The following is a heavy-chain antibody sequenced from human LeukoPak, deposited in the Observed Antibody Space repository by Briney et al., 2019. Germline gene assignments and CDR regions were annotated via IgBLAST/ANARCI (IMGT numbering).Heavy chain of an antibody. CDR1: GYTFTSYG. V-gene: IGHV1-18*01. J-gene: IGHJ5*02. CDR2: ISAYNGNT. D-gene: IGHD6-19*01. Sequence: ASVKVSCKASGYTFTSYGIRWVRQAPGQGLEWMGWISAYNGNTNYAQKLQGRVTMTTDTSTSTAYMELRSLRSDDTAVYYCAREPSGWQTYNWFDPWGQGTLVTVSS. CDR3: AREPSGWQTYNWFDP.